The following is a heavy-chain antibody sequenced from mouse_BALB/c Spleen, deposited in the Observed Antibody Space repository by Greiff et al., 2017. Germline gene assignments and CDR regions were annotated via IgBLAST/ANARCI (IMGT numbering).Heavy chain of an antibody. V-gene: IGHV1S56*01. Sequence: QVQLKQSGPELVKPGASVRISCKASGYTFTSYYIHWVKQRPGQGLEWIGWIYPGNVNTKYNEKFKGKATLTADKSSSTAYMQLSSLTSEDSAVYFCARWLHRYDYYAMDYWGQGTSVTVSS. CDR1: GYTFTSYY. CDR2: IYPGNVNT. CDR3: ARWLHRYDYYAMDY. D-gene: IGHD2-14*01. J-gene: IGHJ4*01.